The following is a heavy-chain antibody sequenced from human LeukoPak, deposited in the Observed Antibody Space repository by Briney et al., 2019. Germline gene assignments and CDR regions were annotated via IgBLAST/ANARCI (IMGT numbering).Heavy chain of an antibody. CDR3: ARDSFLLFTTVTTRYYYMDV. CDR1: GYTFTGYY. D-gene: IGHD4-17*01. V-gene: IGHV1-2*02. CDR2: INPNSGGT. J-gene: IGHJ6*03. Sequence: GASVKVSCKASGYTFTGYYMHWVRQAPGQGLEWMGWINPNSGGTNYAQKFQGRVTMTRDTSISTAYMELSRLRSDDTAVYYCARDSFLLFTTVTTRYYYMDVWGKGTTVTVSS.